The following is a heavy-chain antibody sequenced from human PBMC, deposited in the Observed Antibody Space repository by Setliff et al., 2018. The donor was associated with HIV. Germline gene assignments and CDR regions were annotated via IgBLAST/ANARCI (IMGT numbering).Heavy chain of an antibody. J-gene: IGHJ4*02. D-gene: IGHD2-2*01. CDR1: GYSMSSGYY. CDR2: VYHTGST. V-gene: IGHV4-38-2*01. Sequence: SETLSLTCGVSGYSMSSGYYWGWIRQPPGKGLEWIGNVYHTGSTYYNPSLKSRVTISADTSKNQFSLKLSSVIAADTAVYYCARHAAGPDGPFDYWGQGTLVTSPQ. CDR3: ARHAAGPDGPFDY.